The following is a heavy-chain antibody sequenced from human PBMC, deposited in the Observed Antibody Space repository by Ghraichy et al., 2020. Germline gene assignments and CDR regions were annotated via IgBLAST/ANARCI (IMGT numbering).Heavy chain of an antibody. D-gene: IGHD2-2*01. CDR1: GASVSSSNCW. CDR3: ARHPYAFDS. J-gene: IGHJ4*02. CDR2: VYDGGN. V-gene: IGHV4-4*02. Sequence: SETLSLTCTVSGASVSSSNCWWSWVRQPPGKGLEWIGEVYDGGNNYNPSLRSRVTISKDMPRNQFSLKLSSVTAADTAVYYCARHPYAFDSWGQGTLVTVSP.